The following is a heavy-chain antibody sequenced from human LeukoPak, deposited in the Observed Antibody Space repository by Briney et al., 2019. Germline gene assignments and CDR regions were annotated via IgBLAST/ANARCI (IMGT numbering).Heavy chain of an antibody. CDR1: GFTFSSYW. CDR2: IKQDGSEK. Sequence: GGSLRLSCAAPGFTFSSYWMSWVRQAPGKGLEWVANIKQDGSEKYYVDSVKGRFTISRDNAKNSLYLQMNSLRAEDTAVYYCARVMVRGVIHNWGQGTLVTVSS. CDR3: ARVMVRGVIHN. V-gene: IGHV3-7*01. J-gene: IGHJ4*02. D-gene: IGHD3-10*01.